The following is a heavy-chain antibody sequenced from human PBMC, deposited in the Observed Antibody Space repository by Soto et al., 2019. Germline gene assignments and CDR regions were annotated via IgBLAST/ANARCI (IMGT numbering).Heavy chain of an antibody. D-gene: IGHD6-19*01. Sequence: GESLKISCKGSGYSFTSYWIGWVRQMPGKGLGWMGIIYPGDSDTRYSPSFQGQVTISADKSISTAYLQWSSLKASDTAMYYCARINGRIAVSTHYFDFWGQGSLVTVSS. J-gene: IGHJ4*02. CDR1: GYSFTSYW. CDR3: ARINGRIAVSTHYFDF. CDR2: IYPGDSDT. V-gene: IGHV5-51*01.